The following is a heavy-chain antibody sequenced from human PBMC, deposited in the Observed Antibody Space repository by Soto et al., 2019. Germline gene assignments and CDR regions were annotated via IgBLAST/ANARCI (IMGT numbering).Heavy chain of an antibody. Sequence: GASVKVSCKASGYTFTSYGISWVRQAPGQGLEWMGWISAYNGNTNYAQKLQGRVTMTTDTSTSTAYMELRSLRSDDTAVYYCARDNPQVATYAFDIWGQGTMVTGSS. V-gene: IGHV1-18*01. CDR3: ARDNPQVATYAFDI. CDR2: ISAYNGNT. D-gene: IGHD5-12*01. J-gene: IGHJ3*02. CDR1: GYTFTSYG.